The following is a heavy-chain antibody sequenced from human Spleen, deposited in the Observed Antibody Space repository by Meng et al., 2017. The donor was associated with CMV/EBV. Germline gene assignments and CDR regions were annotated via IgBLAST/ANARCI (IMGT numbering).Heavy chain of an antibody. J-gene: IGHJ4*02. CDR3: AREQWLRYYFDF. CDR1: GYSFTGYY. Sequence: ASVKVSCKASGYSFTGYYLHWVRQAPGQGLEWMGWIDPNSGDTHFGDKFQGRVTMTRDTPSTAAYMELRSLRYEDTAAYYCAREQWLRYYFDFWGQGTLVTVSS. CDR2: IDPNSGDT. V-gene: IGHV1-2*02. D-gene: IGHD6-19*01.